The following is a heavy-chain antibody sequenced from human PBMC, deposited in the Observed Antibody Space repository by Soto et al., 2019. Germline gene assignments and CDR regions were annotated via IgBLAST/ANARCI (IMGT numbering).Heavy chain of an antibody. CDR2: IYSGGST. D-gene: IGHD2-15*01. CDR1: VFTVSSNY. J-gene: IGHJ6*02. CDR3: AREIPYCSGGSCTRDYYGMDV. V-gene: IGHV3-53*01. Sequence: VGSLRLSCASSVFTVSSNYMSCVRQSPGKWLEWVSVIYSGGSTYYADSVKGRFTISRDNSKNTLYLQMNSLRAEDTDVYYCAREIPYCSGGSCTRDYYGMDVWGQGTTVTVSS.